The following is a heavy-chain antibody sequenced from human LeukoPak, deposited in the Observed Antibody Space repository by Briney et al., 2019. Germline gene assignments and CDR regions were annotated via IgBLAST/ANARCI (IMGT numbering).Heavy chain of an antibody. V-gene: IGHV3-74*01. CDR1: EFTFSRYW. CDR2: INTDGSST. D-gene: IGHD1-26*01. Sequence: GGSLRLSCAASEFTFSRYWMHWVRQAPGKGLVWVSRINTDGSSTDYADSVKGRFTVSRDNAKNTLYLQMNSLRAEDTAVYYCARVIGWDEPFDIWGQGTMVTVSS. CDR3: ARVIGWDEPFDI. J-gene: IGHJ3*02.